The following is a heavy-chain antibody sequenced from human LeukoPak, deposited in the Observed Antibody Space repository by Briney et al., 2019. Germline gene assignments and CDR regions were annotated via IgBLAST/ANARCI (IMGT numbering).Heavy chain of an antibody. V-gene: IGHV4-59*01. CDR2: IYYSGST. Sequence: SETPSLTCTVSGGSISSYYWSWIRQPPGKGLEWIGYIYYSGSTNYNPSLKSRVTISVDTSKNQFSLKLSSVTAADTAVYYCARVGYYYDSSGYYLDAFDIWGQGTMVTVSS. CDR3: ARVGYYYDSSGYYLDAFDI. J-gene: IGHJ3*02. CDR1: GGSISSYY. D-gene: IGHD3-22*01.